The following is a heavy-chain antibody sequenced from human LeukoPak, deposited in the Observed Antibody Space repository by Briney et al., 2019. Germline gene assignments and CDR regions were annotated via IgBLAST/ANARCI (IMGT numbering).Heavy chain of an antibody. CDR2: INTDWSST. V-gene: IGHV3-74*01. D-gene: IGHD1-26*01. Sequence: GGSLRLSCAASGFTFSSYWMHWVRQAPGKGLVWVSRINTDWSSTNYAAAVRGRFTISRDNEKTTLYLQMNSLRAEDTAVYYCARDLATAEVGATAGPYYWGQGTLVTVSS. J-gene: IGHJ4*02. CDR3: ARDLATAEVGATAGPYY. CDR1: GFTFSSYW.